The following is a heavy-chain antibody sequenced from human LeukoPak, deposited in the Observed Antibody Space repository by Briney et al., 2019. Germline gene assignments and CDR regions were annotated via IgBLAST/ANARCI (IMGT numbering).Heavy chain of an antibody. V-gene: IGHV3-48*03. CDR3: ARDSWLFFDY. CDR2: ISSSGSTI. J-gene: IGHJ4*02. D-gene: IGHD3-9*01. Sequence: GGSLRLSCAASGFTFSSYEMNWVRQAPGKGLEWVSYISSSGSTIYYADSVKGRFTISRDNAKNSLYLQMNSLRAEDTAVHYCARDSWLFFDYWGQGTLVTVSS. CDR1: GFTFSSYE.